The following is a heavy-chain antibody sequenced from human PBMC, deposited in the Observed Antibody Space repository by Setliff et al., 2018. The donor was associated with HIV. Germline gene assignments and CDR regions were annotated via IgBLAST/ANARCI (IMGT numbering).Heavy chain of an antibody. Sequence: ASVKVSCKASGYTFNSYSMDWVRQAPGQGLEWMGWMNPSTGGTRFAQKFQGRVTMTRDTFITTADMELSSLGSDDTAVYYCARMGESPPHSSSWYYWGQGTLVTVSS. CDR1: GYTFNSYS. V-gene: IGHV1-2*02. CDR3: ARMGESPPHSSSWYY. CDR2: MNPSTGGT. D-gene: IGHD6-13*01. J-gene: IGHJ4*02.